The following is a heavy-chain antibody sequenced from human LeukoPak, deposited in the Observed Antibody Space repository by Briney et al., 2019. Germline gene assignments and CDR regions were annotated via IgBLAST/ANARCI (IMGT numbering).Heavy chain of an antibody. CDR1: GGSISSYY. CDR3: ARVGGYDGGDFDY. D-gene: IGHD5-12*01. J-gene: IGHJ4*02. Sequence: SETLSLTCTASGGSISSYYWSWIRQPPGKGLEWIGYIYYSGSTNYNPSLKSRVTISVDTSKNQFSLKLSSVTAADTAVYYCARVGGYDGGDFDYWGQGTLVTVSS. CDR2: IYYSGST. V-gene: IGHV4-59*01.